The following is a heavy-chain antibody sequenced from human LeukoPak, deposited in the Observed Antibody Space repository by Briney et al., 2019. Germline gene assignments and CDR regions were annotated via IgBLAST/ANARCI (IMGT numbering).Heavy chain of an antibody. D-gene: IGHD2-2*01. Sequence: GGSLRLSCAVSAFTFSSCAMSWVRQAPGKGLEWVSGISGSGGAAYYADSVKGRFTISRDNSKNTLYLQMNSLRAEDTAVYYCAKDRGGYCSSTSCPTVFDYWGQGTLVTVSS. V-gene: IGHV3-23*01. CDR3: AKDRGGYCSSTSCPTVFDY. CDR1: AFTFSSCA. CDR2: ISGSGGAA. J-gene: IGHJ4*02.